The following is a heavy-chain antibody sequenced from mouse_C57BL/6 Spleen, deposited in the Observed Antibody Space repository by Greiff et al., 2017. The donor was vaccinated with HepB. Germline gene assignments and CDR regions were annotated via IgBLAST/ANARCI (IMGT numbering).Heavy chain of an antibody. J-gene: IGHJ3*01. CDR2: ISNGGGST. D-gene: IGHD3-3*01. Sequence: EVKLMESGGGLVQPGGSLKLSCAASGFTFSDYYMYWVRQTPEKRLEWVAYISNGGGSTYYQDTVKGRFTISRDNAKNTLYLQMSRLKSEDTAMYYCARRGRLGAWFAYWGQGTLVTVSA. CDR3: ARRGRLGAWFAY. CDR1: GFTFSDYY. V-gene: IGHV5-12*01.